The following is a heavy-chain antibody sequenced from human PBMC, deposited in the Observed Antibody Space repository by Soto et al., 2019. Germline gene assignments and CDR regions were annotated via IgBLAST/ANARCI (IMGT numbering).Heavy chain of an antibody. D-gene: IGHD6-13*01. V-gene: IGHV3-9*01. CDR3: AKDRAAAGTGNYFDY. CDR2: ISWNSGSI. Sequence: PGGSLRLSCAASGFTFDDYAMHWVRQAPGKGLEWVSGISWNSGSIGYADSAKGRFTISRDNAKNSLYLQMNSLRAEDTALYYCAKDRAAAGTGNYFDYWGQGTLVTVSS. CDR1: GFTFDDYA. J-gene: IGHJ4*02.